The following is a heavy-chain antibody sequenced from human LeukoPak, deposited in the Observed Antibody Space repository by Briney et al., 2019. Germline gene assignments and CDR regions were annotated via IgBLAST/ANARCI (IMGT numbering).Heavy chain of an antibody. D-gene: IGHD7-27*01. V-gene: IGHV3-21*01. CDR3: ARDPPNSGYALDV. J-gene: IGHJ3*01. CDR1: GFTFATDS. Sequence: PGGSLRLSCAASGFTFATDSMNWVRQAPGKGLEWVSPISSSSYHIYYADSVKGRFTISRDNAKNSLYLQMNSLRAEDTAVYYCARDPPNSGYALDVWGQGTVVTVSS. CDR2: ISSSSYHI.